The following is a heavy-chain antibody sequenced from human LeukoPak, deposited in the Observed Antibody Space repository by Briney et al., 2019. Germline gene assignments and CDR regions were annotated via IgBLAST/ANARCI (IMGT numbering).Heavy chain of an antibody. CDR1: GFTFSSYA. Sequence: GGSLRLSCSASGFTFSSYAMPWVRQAPGKGLEYVSAISSNGGSTYYADSVKGRFTISRDNSKNTLYLQMSSLRAEDTAVYYCVKGSRNYGDLWGRGTLVTVSS. CDR3: VKGSRNYGDL. CDR2: ISSNGGST. V-gene: IGHV3-64D*06. J-gene: IGHJ2*01. D-gene: IGHD1-7*01.